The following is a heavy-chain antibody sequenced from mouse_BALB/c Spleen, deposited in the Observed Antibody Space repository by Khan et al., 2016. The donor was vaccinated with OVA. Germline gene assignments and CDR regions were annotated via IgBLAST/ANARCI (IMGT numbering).Heavy chain of an antibody. Sequence: VQLQQSGAELMKPGASVKISCKATGYTFSSYWLEWVKQRPGHGLEWIGEILPGSGSSNYNEKFKGKATFTADISSNTAYMQLSSLTSADSAVSYWGRVNCGRRDYFDYWGQGTTLTGAS. CDR3: GRVNCGRRDYFDY. CDR2: ILPGSGSS. J-gene: IGHJ2*01. CDR1: GYTFSSYW. V-gene: IGHV1-9*01. D-gene: IGHD1-1*01.